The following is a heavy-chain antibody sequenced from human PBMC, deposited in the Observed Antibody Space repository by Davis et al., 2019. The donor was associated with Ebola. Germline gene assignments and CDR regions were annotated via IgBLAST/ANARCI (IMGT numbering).Heavy chain of an antibody. D-gene: IGHD3-3*01. Sequence: GGSLRLSCAASGFTFSSYWMSWVRQAPGKGLEWVANIKQDGSEKYYVDSVKGRFTISRDNAKNSLYLQMNSLRAEDTAVYYCAREGAYYDFWSGWRDYWGQGTLVTVSS. CDR3: AREGAYYDFWSGWRDY. CDR1: GFTFSSYW. V-gene: IGHV3-7*01. J-gene: IGHJ4*02. CDR2: IKQDGSEK.